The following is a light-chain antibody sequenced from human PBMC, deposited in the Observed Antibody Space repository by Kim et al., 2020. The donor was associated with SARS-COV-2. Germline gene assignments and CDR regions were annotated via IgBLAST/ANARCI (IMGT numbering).Light chain of an antibody. J-gene: IGLJ3*02. CDR3: QSYDSSLSGSV. CDR1: SSNIGAGYA. CDR2: DNT. Sequence: QSVLTQPPSVSGAPGQRVTISCTGSSSNIGAGYAVHWYQQFPGTAPTLLIYDNTNRPSGVPDRFSGSKSGTSASLAITGLQAEDEADYYCQSYDSSLSGSVFGGGTKVTVL. V-gene: IGLV1-40*01.